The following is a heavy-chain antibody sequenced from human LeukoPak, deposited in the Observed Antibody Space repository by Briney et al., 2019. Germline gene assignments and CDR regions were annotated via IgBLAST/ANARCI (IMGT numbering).Heavy chain of an antibody. Sequence: GRSLRLSCAASGFTFSRYGMHWVRQAPGKGLEWVAVISYDGSNKYYADSVKGRFTISRDNSKNTLYLQMNSLRAEDTAVYYCAKLVIAVAPGGDYWGQGTLVTVSS. CDR2: ISYDGSNK. D-gene: IGHD6-19*01. CDR3: AKLVIAVAPGGDY. J-gene: IGHJ4*02. V-gene: IGHV3-30*18. CDR1: GFTFSRYG.